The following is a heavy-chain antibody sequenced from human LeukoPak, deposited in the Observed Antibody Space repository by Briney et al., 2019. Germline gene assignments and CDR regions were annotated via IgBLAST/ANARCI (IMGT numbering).Heavy chain of an antibody. J-gene: IGHJ3*02. CDR3: ARAEVRDYYDSNGYPSSDAFDI. CDR1: GGSISSGGYS. Sequence: PSETLSLTCAVSGGSISSGGYSWSWIRQPPGKGLEWIGYIYHSGSTYYNPSLKSRVTISVDRSKNQFSLKLSSVTAADTAVYYCARAEVRDYYDSNGYPSSDAFDIWGQGTMVTVSS. D-gene: IGHD3-22*01. CDR2: IYHSGST. V-gene: IGHV4-30-2*01.